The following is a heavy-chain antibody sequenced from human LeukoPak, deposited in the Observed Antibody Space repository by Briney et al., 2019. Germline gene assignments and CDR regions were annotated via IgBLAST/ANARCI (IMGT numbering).Heavy chain of an antibody. J-gene: IGHJ6*03. CDR2: MNPNSGNT. V-gene: IGHV1-8*03. D-gene: IGHD2-15*01. CDR1: GYTFTSYD. CDR3: ARGRKVVAMRYYYYYMDV. Sequence: ASVKVSCKASGYTFTSYDINWVRQATGQGLEWTGWMNPNSGNTGYAQKFQGRVTITRNTSISTAYMELSSLRSEDTAVYYCARGRKVVAMRYYYYYMDVWGKGTTVTVSS.